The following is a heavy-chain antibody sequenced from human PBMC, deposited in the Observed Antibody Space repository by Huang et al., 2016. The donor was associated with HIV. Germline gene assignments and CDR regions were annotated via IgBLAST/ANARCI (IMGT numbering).Heavy chain of an antibody. CDR3: ARHGAIVVVPAAMPHFDF. V-gene: IGHV5-51*01. J-gene: IGHJ4*02. D-gene: IGHD2-2*01. CDR1: GYRFSNYW. Sequence: VQLVQSGAEVKKPGESLRISCKASGYRFSNYWVAWVRPMPGKGLEWIGNSYPGDSKTRYSPSSEGQVTIAADKSVNTAYLQWSSLKASDTAIYYCARHGAIVVVPAAMPHFDFWGPGTLVTVPS. CDR2: SYPGDSKT.